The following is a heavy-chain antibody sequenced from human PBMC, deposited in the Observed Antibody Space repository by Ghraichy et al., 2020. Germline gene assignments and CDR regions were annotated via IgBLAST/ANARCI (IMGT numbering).Heavy chain of an antibody. CDR3: ARSGWYGGLDP. J-gene: IGHJ5*02. Sequence: SETLSLTCTVSGGSTSSYSWNWIRQPAGKGLEWIGRIYTSGNTNYNPSLKSRVSMSIDTSKNQFSLKLSSVIAADTAVYYCARSGWYGGLDPWGQGTLVTVSS. CDR1: GGSTSSYS. V-gene: IGHV4-4*07. CDR2: IYTSGNT. D-gene: IGHD6-19*01.